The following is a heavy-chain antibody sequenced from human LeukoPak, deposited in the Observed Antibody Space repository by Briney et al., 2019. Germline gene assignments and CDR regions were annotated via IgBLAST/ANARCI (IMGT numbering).Heavy chain of an antibody. CDR2: IKQDGSEK. D-gene: IGHD2-8*01. CDR1: GFTFSSYW. Sequence: GGSLRLSCAASGFTFSSYWMSWVRQAPGKGLEWVANIKQDGSEKYYVDSVKGRFTISRDNAKNSLYLQMSSLRDEDTAVYYCAKDRCNNGIGCYYYYMDLWGKGTTVTISS. V-gene: IGHV3-7*01. CDR3: AKDRCNNGIGCYYYYMDL. J-gene: IGHJ6*03.